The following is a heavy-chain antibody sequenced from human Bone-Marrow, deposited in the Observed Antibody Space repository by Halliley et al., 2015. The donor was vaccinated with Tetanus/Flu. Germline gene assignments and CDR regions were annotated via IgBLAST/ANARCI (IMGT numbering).Heavy chain of an antibody. J-gene: IGHJ6*02. Sequence: TLSLTCTVLGDSIDSAKWWHWVRQSPRKGLEWIGEIYFSGTTNYNPSLKTRPSISFDKSKNQFSLNLTSVTAADTALYYCARVGDSGLGARSYGLDVWGQGTPVTVTS. D-gene: IGHD3-16*01. CDR1: GDSIDSAKW. V-gene: IGHV4-4*02. CDR2: IYFSGTT. CDR3: ARVGDSGLGARSYGLDV.